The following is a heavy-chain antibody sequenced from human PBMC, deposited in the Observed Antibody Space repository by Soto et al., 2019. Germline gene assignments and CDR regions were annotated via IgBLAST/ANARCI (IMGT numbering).Heavy chain of an antibody. J-gene: IGHJ4*02. Sequence: ASVKVSCKASGYTFTDYYLHWVRQVPGQGLEWMGWINPNSGATKYVYEFQGRVTMTRDTSSSTAYMELRGLRSADTAVYSCAREFALKTIVNSGSLNFDSWGQGTLVTVYS. CDR1: GYTFTDYY. CDR2: INPNSGAT. D-gene: IGHD1-26*01. V-gene: IGHV1-2*07. CDR3: AREFALKTIVNSGSLNFDS.